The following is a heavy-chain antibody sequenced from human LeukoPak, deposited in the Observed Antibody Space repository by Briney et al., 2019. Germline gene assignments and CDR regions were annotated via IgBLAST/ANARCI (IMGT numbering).Heavy chain of an antibody. CDR3: ARASAAGPPPFFDY. D-gene: IGHD6-13*01. V-gene: IGHV4-59*01. CDR2: IYYSGST. Sequence: PSETLPFTRTVSGGSISSYYWSWIRQPPGKGLEWIGYIYYSGSTNYNPSLKSRVTISVDTSKNQFSLKLSSVTAADTAVYYCARASAAGPPPFFDYWGQGTLV. CDR1: GGSISSYY. J-gene: IGHJ4*02.